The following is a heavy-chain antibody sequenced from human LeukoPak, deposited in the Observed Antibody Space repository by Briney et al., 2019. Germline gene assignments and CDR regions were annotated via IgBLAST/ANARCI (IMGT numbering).Heavy chain of an antibody. J-gene: IGHJ3*02. Sequence: SETLSLTCAVSGGSISSGGYSWSWIRQPPGKGLEWIGYIYHSGSTYYNPSLKSRVTISVDRSKSQFSLKLSSVTAADTAVYYCARGTNYGDYVDAFDIWGQGTMVTVSS. V-gene: IGHV4-30-2*01. CDR2: IYHSGST. CDR1: GGSISSGGYS. D-gene: IGHD4-17*01. CDR3: ARGTNYGDYVDAFDI.